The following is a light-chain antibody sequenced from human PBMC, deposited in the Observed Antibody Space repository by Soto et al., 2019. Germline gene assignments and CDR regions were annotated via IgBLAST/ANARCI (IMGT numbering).Light chain of an antibody. Sequence: IRMTQSPSSFSASTGDRVTITCRSSQSITSYLAWYQQKPGKAPQLLIYAASTLESGVPSRFSGSESGTEFTLTITCLQSDDFATYYCQQYYSNPPTFGQGTKVDIK. CDR1: QSITSY. CDR3: QQYYSNPPT. J-gene: IGKJ1*01. V-gene: IGKV1-8*01. CDR2: AAS.